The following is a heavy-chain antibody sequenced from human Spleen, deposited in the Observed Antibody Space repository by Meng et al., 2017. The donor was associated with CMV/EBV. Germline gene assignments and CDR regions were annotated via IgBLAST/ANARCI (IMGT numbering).Heavy chain of an antibody. V-gene: IGHV3-30*09. J-gene: IGHJ6*02. CDR2: ISDDGGNE. CDR1: GFTFSNYA. Sequence: GESLKISCAASGFTFSNYAIHWVRRAPGKGLEWVAGISDDGGNEYYADSVKGRFAISRDNSKNTLYLQMNSLRVEDTAVYYCATDRVCSTTSCYGGVMDYYHYGMDVWGQGTTVTVSS. CDR3: ATDRVCSTTSCYGGVMDYYHYGMDV. D-gene: IGHD2-2*01.